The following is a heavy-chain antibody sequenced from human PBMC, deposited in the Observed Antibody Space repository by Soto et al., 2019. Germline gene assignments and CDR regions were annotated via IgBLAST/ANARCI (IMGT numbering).Heavy chain of an antibody. D-gene: IGHD6-19*01. CDR2: ITGSGDMI. J-gene: IGHJ5*02. CDR3: AKNRDTGVAGTSCWFGP. CDR1: EFTFSAYA. V-gene: IGHV3-23*01. Sequence: GGSLRLSCAASEFTFSAYAMSWVRQAPGKGLEWVSAITGSGDMIYYADAVKGRFTISRDNSKNTLYLQMNSLRAEDTAVYYCAKNRDTGVAGTSCWFGPWGQGTLVT.